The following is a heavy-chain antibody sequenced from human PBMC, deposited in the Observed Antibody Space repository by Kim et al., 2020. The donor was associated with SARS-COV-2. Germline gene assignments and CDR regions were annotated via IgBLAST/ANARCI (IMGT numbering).Heavy chain of an antibody. V-gene: IGHV3-7*03. CDR2: MKQDGSIT. CDR1: GFSFSSYW. Sequence: GGSLRLSCAASGFSFSSYWMTWVRQAPGKGLEFVANMKQDGSITDYADSVKGRFTISRDNAKSSLYLQMNSLRVEDTAKYFCARSVNYYGYWGQGTLVTVSS. CDR3: ARSVNYYGY. D-gene: IGHD3-10*01. J-gene: IGHJ4*02.